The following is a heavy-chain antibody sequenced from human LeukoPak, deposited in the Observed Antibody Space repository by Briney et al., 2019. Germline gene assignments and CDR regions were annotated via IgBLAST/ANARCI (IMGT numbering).Heavy chain of an antibody. CDR1: GFTFSGYS. Sequence: GGSLRLSCAASGFTFSGYSMHWVRQAPGKVLEWISYITTTSSTTYYIDSVEGRFTISRDNARNSLYLQMNSLRADDTAVYYCASGPTPGVAAAADYWGQGTLVTVSS. CDR2: ITTTSSTT. D-gene: IGHD6-13*01. V-gene: IGHV3-48*01. CDR3: ASGPTPGVAAAADY. J-gene: IGHJ4*02.